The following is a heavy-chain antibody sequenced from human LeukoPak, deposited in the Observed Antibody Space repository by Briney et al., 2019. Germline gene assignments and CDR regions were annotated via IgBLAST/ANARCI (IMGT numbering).Heavy chain of an antibody. D-gene: IGHD3-3*01. CDR1: GFTFSDYY. V-gene: IGHV3-11*03. Sequence: PGGSLRLSCAASGFTFSDYYMSWIRQAPGKGLEWVSYISSSSSYTNYADSVKGRFTISRDNAKNSLYLQMNSLKTEDTAVYYCMSTDYDFWSGYRNYWGQGTLVTVSS. CDR2: ISSSSSYT. CDR3: MSTDYDFWSGYRNY. J-gene: IGHJ4*02.